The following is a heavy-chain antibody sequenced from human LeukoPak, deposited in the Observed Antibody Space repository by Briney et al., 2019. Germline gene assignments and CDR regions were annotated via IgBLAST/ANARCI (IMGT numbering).Heavy chain of an antibody. J-gene: IGHJ5*02. CDR1: GFTFSSYG. V-gene: IGHV3-30*18. Sequence: PGGSLRLSCAASGFTFSSYGMHWVRQAPGKGLEWVAVISCDGSNKYYADSVKGRFTISRDNSKNTLYLQMNSLRAEDAAVYYCAKSTVPAALLDWFDPWGQGTLVTVSS. D-gene: IGHD2-2*02. CDR2: ISCDGSNK. CDR3: AKSTVPAALLDWFDP.